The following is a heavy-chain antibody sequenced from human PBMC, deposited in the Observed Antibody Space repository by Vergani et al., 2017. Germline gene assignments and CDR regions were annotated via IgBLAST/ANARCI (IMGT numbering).Heavy chain of an antibody. Sequence: QVQLQESGPGLVKPSETLSLTCTVSGCSVSSGSFYWIWLRQPPGMGLGWIGYIYYSGSTNYNPSLKSRVTRSVDPSKNQFPLKLSSVTAADAAVYYCGREAGGGYHDYWGQGTLVTVSS. CDR3: GREAGGGYHDY. CDR2: IYYSGST. D-gene: IGHD5-12*01. J-gene: IGHJ4*02. CDR1: GCSVSSGSFY. V-gene: IGHV4-61*01.